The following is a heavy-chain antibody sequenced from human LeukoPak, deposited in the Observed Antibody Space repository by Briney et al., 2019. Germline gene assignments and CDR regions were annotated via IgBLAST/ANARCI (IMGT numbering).Heavy chain of an antibody. CDR1: GGSISSSSYY. CDR2: IYYSGST. CDR3: ASGLLWFGELLNY. J-gene: IGHJ4*02. D-gene: IGHD3-10*01. Sequence: NPSETLSLTCTVSGGSISSSSYYWGWIRQPPGKGLEWIGSIYYSGSTYYNPSLKSRVTISVDTSKNQFSLKLSSVTAADTAVYYCASGLLWFGELLNYWGQGTLVTVSS. V-gene: IGHV4-39*01.